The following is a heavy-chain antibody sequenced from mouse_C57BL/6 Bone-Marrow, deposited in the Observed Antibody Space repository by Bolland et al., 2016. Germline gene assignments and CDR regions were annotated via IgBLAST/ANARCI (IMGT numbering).Heavy chain of an antibody. CDR3: ARSQLGPWFAY. V-gene: IGHV1-75*01. J-gene: IGHJ3*01. Sequence: FPGSGSTYYNEKFKGKATLTVDKSSSTAYMLLSSLTSDDSAVYFCARSQLGPWFAYWGQGTL. CDR2: FPGSGST. D-gene: IGHD3-1*01.